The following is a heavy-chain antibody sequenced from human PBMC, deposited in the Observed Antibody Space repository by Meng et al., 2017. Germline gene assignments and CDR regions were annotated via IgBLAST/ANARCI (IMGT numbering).Heavy chain of an antibody. Sequence: ASVKVSCKASGYTFTGYYMHWVRQAPGQGLEWMGRINPNSGGTNYAQKFQGRVTMTRDTSISTAYMELSRLRSDDTAVYYCARGAGPQRPYYFDYWGQGTLVTVSS. CDR3: ARGAGPQRPYYFDY. V-gene: IGHV1-2*06. CDR1: GYTFTGYY. J-gene: IGHJ4*02. CDR2: INPNSGGT. D-gene: IGHD1-1*01.